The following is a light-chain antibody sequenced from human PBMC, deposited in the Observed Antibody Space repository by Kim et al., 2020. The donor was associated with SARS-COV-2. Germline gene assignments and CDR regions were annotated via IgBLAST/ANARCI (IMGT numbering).Light chain of an antibody. CDR2: GNN. Sequence: QSVLTQPPSVSGAPGQRVTISCTGSSSNIGAGYDVHWYQHLPGTAPKLLIYGNNNRPSGVPDRFSGSKSGTSASLAITGLQAEDEADYYCQSYDSSLSGGVFGGGTQLTVL. CDR1: SSNIGAGYD. V-gene: IGLV1-40*01. CDR3: QSYDSSLSGGV. J-gene: IGLJ2*01.